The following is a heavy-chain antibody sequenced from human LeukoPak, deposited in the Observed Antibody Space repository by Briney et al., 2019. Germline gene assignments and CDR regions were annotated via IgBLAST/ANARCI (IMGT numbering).Heavy chain of an antibody. J-gene: IGHJ4*01. D-gene: IGHD1-26*01. V-gene: IGHV4-59*01. CDR2: ISYSGST. CDR1: GGSISSYY. CDR3: ARGVGATHFDY. Sequence: PSETLSLTCTVSGGSISSYYWSWIRQPPGKGLEWIGYISYSGSTDYNPSLKSRVTISLDTSKNQFSLRLSSVTAADTAVYYCARGVGATHFDYWGHGTLVTVSS.